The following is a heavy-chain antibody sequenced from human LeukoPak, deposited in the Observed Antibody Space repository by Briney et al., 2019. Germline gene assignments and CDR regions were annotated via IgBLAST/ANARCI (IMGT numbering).Heavy chain of an antibody. CDR1: GGSISSGDYY. CDR3: ARVVVVVAAGDGPFDY. Sequence: PSETLSLTCTVSGGSISSGDYYWSWIRQPPGKGLEWIGYIYYSGSTYYNPSLKSRVTISVGTSKNQFSLKLSSVTAADTAVYYCARVVVVVAAGDGPFDYWGQGTLVTVSS. D-gene: IGHD2-15*01. CDR2: IYYSGST. J-gene: IGHJ4*02. V-gene: IGHV4-30-4*01.